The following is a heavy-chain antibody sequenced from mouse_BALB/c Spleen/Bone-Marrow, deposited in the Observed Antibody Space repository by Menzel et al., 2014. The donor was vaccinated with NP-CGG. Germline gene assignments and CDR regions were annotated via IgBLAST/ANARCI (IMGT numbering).Heavy chain of an antibody. V-gene: IGHV1-7*01. CDR2: INPSTGYT. D-gene: IGHD1-1*01. Sequence: VQRVESGAELAKPGASVKMSCKASGYTFTSYWMHWVKQRPGQGLEWIGYINPSTGYTEYNQKFKDKATLTADKSSSTAYMQLSSLTSEDSAVYYCARLTTVVPYDSWGQGTTLTVSS. CDR1: GYTFTSYW. J-gene: IGHJ2*01. CDR3: ARLTTVVPYDS.